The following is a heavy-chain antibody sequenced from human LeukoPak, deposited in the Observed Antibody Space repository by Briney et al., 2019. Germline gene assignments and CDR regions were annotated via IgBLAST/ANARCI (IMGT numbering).Heavy chain of an antibody. CDR2: MSFDGTHI. Sequence: GGSLRLSCAASGFTFGSYAMHWVRQAPGKGLEWVAVMSFDGTHIYYADSVKGRFTISRDNSKNTLYLQMNSLRAEDTAVYYCAKKEAYLYSSGLLTDYWGQGTLVTVSS. J-gene: IGHJ4*02. V-gene: IGHV3-30-3*02. D-gene: IGHD6-25*01. CDR1: GFTFGSYA. CDR3: AKKEAYLYSSGLLTDY.